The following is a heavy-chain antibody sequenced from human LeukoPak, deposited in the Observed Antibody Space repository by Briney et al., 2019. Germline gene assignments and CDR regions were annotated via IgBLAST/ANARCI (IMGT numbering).Heavy chain of an antibody. CDR3: AKAGVLLWFGELY. Sequence: GGSLRLSCAASGFTFSSYGMSWVRQAPGKGLEWVSAISGSGGSTYYADSVKGRFTISRDSSKNTLYLQMNSLRAEDTAVYYCAKAGVLLWFGELYWGQGTLVTVSS. D-gene: IGHD3-10*01. CDR2: ISGSGGST. CDR1: GFTFSSYG. J-gene: IGHJ4*02. V-gene: IGHV3-23*01.